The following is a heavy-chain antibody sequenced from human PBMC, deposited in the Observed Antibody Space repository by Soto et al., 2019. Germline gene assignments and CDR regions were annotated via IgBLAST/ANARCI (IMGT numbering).Heavy chain of an antibody. J-gene: IGHJ4*02. CDR1: GFIFSDYA. V-gene: IGHV3-23*01. CDR2: ISGDAHDT. D-gene: IGHD3-3*02. Sequence: EVHLLESAGGLVQPGGSLRLSCAASGFIFSDYAMSWVRQAPGKGLEWVSAISGDAHDTYYAASVKGRFTISRDNSKNTLCLPMDSLRVEDTATYYCVKHAPQPFSDWGRGTLVTVSS. CDR3: VKHAPQPFSD.